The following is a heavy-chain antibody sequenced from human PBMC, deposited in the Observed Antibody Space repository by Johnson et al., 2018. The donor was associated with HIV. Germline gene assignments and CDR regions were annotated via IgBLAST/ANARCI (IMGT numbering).Heavy chain of an antibody. V-gene: IGHV3-13*01. CDR2: IGTAGDT. D-gene: IGHD3-9*01. CDR3: AKDILPLAITDAFDI. Sequence: VQLVESGGCVVRPGGSLRLSCAASGFTFSSYDMHWVRQATGKGLEWVSAIGTAGDTYYPGSVMGRFTISRENAKNSLYLQMNSLRAEETALYYCAKDILPLAITDAFDIWGQGTMVTVSS. J-gene: IGHJ3*02. CDR1: GFTFSSYD.